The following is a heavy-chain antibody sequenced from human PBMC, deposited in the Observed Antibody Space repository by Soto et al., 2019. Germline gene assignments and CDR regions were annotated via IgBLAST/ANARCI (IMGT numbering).Heavy chain of an antibody. Sequence: SETLSLTCTVSGGSVSSYYWSWIRQPPGKGLEWIGYIYDSGSTNYNPSLKSRVTISVDTSKNQFSLHLSSVTAADTAVYYCARGPVYGSDWNGRVDYWGRGTLVTVSS. V-gene: IGHV4-59*02. CDR1: GGSVSSYY. J-gene: IGHJ4*02. D-gene: IGHD6-19*01. CDR2: IYDSGST. CDR3: ARGPVYGSDWNGRVDY.